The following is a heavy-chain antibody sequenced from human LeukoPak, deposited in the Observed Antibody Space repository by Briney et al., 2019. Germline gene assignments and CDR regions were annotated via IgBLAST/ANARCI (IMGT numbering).Heavy chain of an antibody. Sequence: GGSLRLSCAASGFTFSSSDMHWVRQAPGKGLEWVSVIYSGGGTYYADSVKGRFTISRDNSKNTLYLQMNSLRAEDTAVYYCARGSWFDPWGQGTLVTVSS. V-gene: IGHV3-66*01. CDR3: ARGSWFDP. CDR2: IYSGGGT. J-gene: IGHJ5*02. CDR1: GFTFSSSD. D-gene: IGHD6-19*01.